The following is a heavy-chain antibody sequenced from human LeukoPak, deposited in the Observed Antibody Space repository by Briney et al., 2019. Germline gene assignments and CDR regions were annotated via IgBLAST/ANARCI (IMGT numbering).Heavy chain of an antibody. CDR2: IYSGGST. CDR3: ARSSYDFWSGYSAYFDY. V-gene: IGHV3-66*01. J-gene: IGHJ4*02. D-gene: IGHD3-3*01. Sequence: PGGSLRLSCAASGFTVSSNYMSWVRQAPGKGLEWVSVIYSGGSTYYADSVKGRFTISRDNSKNTLYLQMNSLRAEDTAVYYCARSSYDFWSGYSAYFDYWGQGTLVTVSS. CDR1: GFTVSSNY.